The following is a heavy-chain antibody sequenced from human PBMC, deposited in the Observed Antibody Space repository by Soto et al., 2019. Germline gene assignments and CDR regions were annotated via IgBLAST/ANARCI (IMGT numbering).Heavy chain of an antibody. V-gene: IGHV1-69*13. CDR1: GDALSSYP. Sequence: SSVKVSCKASGDALSSYPISRLRQTPGQGLEWMGGIIPIFGTANYAQKFQGRVTITADESTSTAYMELSSLRSEDTAVYYCARVVVLVPAAMIGNFDYWGQGTLVTVSS. D-gene: IGHD2-2*01. J-gene: IGHJ4*02. CDR2: IIPIFGTA. CDR3: ARVVVLVPAAMIGNFDY.